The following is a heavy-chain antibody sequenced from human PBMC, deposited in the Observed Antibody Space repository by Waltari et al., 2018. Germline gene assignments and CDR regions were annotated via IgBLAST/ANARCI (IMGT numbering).Heavy chain of an antibody. J-gene: IGHJ4*02. D-gene: IGHD3-10*01. CDR3: ATQTGGSGSYYTGFDY. CDR2: ISYDGSNK. Sequence: QVQLVESGGGVVQPGRSLRLSCAASGFTFSDYGMHWVGPARGKGLEWVAVISYDGSNKYYADSVKGRFTISRDNSKNTLYLQMNSLRAEDTAVYYCATQTGGSGSYYTGFDYWGQGTLVTVSS. CDR1: GFTFSDYG. V-gene: IGHV3-30*03.